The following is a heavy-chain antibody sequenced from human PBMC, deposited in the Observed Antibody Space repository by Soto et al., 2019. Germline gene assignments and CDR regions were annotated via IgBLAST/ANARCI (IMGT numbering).Heavy chain of an antibody. CDR1: GYTFTGYY. CDR3: ARDYYDSSGGYYYYGMDV. CDR2: INPNSGGT. D-gene: IGHD3-22*01. V-gene: IGHV1-2*02. J-gene: IGHJ6*02. Sequence: ASVKVSCKASGYTFTGYYMHWVRQAPGQGLEWMGWINPNSGGTNYAQKFQGRVTMTRDTSISTAYMELSRLRSDDTAVYYCARDYYDSSGGYYYYGMDVWGQGTMVTVSS.